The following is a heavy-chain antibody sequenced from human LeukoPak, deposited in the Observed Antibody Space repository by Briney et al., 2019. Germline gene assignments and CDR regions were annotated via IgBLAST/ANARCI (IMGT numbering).Heavy chain of an antibody. CDR1: GYSFTAYH. CDR2: INPNSGVT. CDR3: ARKYYYDDSGKGMDV. V-gene: IGHV1-2*02. D-gene: IGHD3-22*01. J-gene: IGHJ6*02. Sequence: ASLKVSCKASGYSFTAYHMHWVRQAPGQGLEWMGWINPNSGVTNFAQSFQGRVTMTRDTSISTAYMELSLLRSDDTAVYFCARKYYYDDSGKGMDVWGQGTTVTVSS.